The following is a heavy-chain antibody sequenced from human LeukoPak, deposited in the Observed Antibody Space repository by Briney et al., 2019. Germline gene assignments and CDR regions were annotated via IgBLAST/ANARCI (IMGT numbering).Heavy chain of an antibody. V-gene: IGHV4-59*11. CDR1: GGSISSHY. J-gene: IGHJ6*03. CDR2: IYYSGST. D-gene: IGHD3-22*01. CDR3: ARVGHYDSSGYYYYYYYYMDV. Sequence: SETLSLTCTVSGGSISSHYWSWIRQPPGKGLEWIGYIYYSGSTNYNPSLKSRATISVDTSKNQFSLKLSSVTAADTAVYYCARVGHYDSSGYYYYYYYYMDVWGKGTTVTVSS.